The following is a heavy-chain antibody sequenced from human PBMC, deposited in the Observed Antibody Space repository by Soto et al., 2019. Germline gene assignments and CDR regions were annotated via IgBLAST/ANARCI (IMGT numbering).Heavy chain of an antibody. CDR1: GGTFSSYA. CDR2: IIPIFGTA. J-gene: IGHJ5*02. Sequence: GASVKVSCKASGGTFSSYAISWVRQAPGQGLEWMGGIIPIFGTANYAQKFQGRVTITADESTSTAYMELSSLRSEDTAVYYCARDNQMATIIGNWFVPWGQGTLVTVSS. V-gene: IGHV1-69*13. D-gene: IGHD5-12*01. CDR3: ARDNQMATIIGNWFVP.